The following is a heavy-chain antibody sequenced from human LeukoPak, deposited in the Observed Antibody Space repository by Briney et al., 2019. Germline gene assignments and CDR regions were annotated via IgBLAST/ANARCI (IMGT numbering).Heavy chain of an antibody. Sequence: GGSLRLSCAASGFTFSRYEMNWVRQAPGKGLEWVSYISRSGDTIYFADSVKGRFTISRDNSKNTVYLQMNSLRAEDTAVYYCARGLNTYDSSGFYLFWGQGTLVTVSS. D-gene: IGHD3-22*01. CDR1: GFTFSRYE. CDR3: ARGLNTYDSSGFYLF. CDR2: ISRSGDTI. J-gene: IGHJ4*02. V-gene: IGHV3-48*03.